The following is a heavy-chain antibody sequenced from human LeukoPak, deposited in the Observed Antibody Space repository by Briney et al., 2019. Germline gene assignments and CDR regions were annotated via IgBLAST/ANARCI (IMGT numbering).Heavy chain of an antibody. CDR2: INAGNGHT. Sequence: ASVKVSCKASGYTFSNHAIHWVRQAPGQRFEWMGWINAGNGHTKYSQNFQGRVTITRDSSASTVYMELSSLTSEDTAVYYCARGIWSARTVDYYLDSWGQGTLVTVSS. CDR1: GYTFSNHA. J-gene: IGHJ4*02. D-gene: IGHD2-21*01. CDR3: ARGIWSARTVDYYLDS. V-gene: IGHV1-3*01.